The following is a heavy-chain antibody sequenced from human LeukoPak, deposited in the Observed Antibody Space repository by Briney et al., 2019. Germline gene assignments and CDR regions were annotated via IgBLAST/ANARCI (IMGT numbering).Heavy chain of an antibody. CDR2: MNPNSGNT. D-gene: IGHD5-24*01. J-gene: IGHJ4*02. CDR3: AREGDGYNNFDY. CDR1: GYTFTSYD. Sequence: ASVKVSCKASGYTFTSYDINWVRQATGQGLEWMGWMNPNSGNTGYAQKFQGRVTMTRDTSTSTVYMELSSLRSEDTAVYYCAREGDGYNNFDYWGQGTLVTVSS. V-gene: IGHV1-8*01.